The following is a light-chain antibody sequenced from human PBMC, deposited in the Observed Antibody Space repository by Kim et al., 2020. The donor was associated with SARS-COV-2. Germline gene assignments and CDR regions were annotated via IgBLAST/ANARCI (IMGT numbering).Light chain of an antibody. Sequence: VLTQSPVTLSLSPGERATLSCRATQNVDIRLAWFKQKPGQPPSLLIYEASNRAPGVPARFSGSGSGTDFTLTISSLEAEDFAVYYCQQRAHWPRTFGQGTRLEIK. CDR3: QQRAHWPRT. V-gene: IGKV3-11*01. CDR1: QNVDIR. J-gene: IGKJ5*01. CDR2: EAS.